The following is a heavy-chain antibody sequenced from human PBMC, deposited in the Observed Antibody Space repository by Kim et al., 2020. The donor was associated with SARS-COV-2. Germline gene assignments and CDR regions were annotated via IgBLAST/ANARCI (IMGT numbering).Heavy chain of an antibody. CDR3: ARLLGYCSSTSCDNVYYYYYGMDV. J-gene: IGHJ6*02. V-gene: IGHV5-51*01. CDR1: GYSFTSYW. Sequence: GESLKISCKGSGYSFTSYWIGWVRQMPGKGLEWMGIIYPGDSDTRYSPSFQGQVTISADKSISTAYLQWSSLKASDTAMYYCARLLGYCSSTSCDNVYYYYYGMDVWGQGTTVTVSS. CDR2: IYPGDSDT. D-gene: IGHD2-2*02.